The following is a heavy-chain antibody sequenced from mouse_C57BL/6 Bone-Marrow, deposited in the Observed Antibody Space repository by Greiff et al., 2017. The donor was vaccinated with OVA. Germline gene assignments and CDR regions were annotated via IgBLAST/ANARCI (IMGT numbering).Heavy chain of an antibody. CDR3: TVYYGRCCYYALDY. V-gene: IGHV14-1*01. Sequence: EVQLQQSGAELVRPGASVKLSCTASGFNIKDYYMHWVKQRPEQGLEWIGRIDPEDGDTEYAPKFQGKATMTADTSSTTAYLQLSSLTSEYTAVYYCTVYYGRCCYYALDYWGQGTSVTVSS. J-gene: IGHJ4*01. CDR1: GFNIKDYY. D-gene: IGHD1-1*01. CDR2: IDPEDGDT.